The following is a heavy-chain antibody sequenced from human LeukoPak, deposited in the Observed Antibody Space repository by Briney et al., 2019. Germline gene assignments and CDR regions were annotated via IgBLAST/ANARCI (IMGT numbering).Heavy chain of an antibody. CDR2: IYYSGST. CDR3: ARSGWELPQLPFDY. D-gene: IGHD1-7*01. V-gene: IGHV4-39*01. Sequence: SETLSLTCTVSGGSISSSSYYWGWIRQPPGKGLEWIGSIYYSGSTYYNPSLKSRVTISVDTSKNQFSLKLRSVTAADTAVYYCARSGWELPQLPFDYWGQGTLVTVSS. J-gene: IGHJ4*02. CDR1: GGSISSSSYY.